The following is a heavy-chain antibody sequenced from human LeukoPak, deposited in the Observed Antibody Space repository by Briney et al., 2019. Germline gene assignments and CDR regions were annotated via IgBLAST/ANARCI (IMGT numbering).Heavy chain of an antibody. V-gene: IGHV3-48*01. CDR1: GFTFSSYS. CDR2: ISSSSSTI. Sequence: GGSLRLSCAASGFTFSSYSMNWVRQAPGKGLEWVSYISSSSSTIYYADSVKGRFTISRDNAKNSLYLQMNSLRAEDTAVYYCAREFGDGSGSWGQGTLVTASS. J-gene: IGHJ5*02. CDR3: AREFGDGSGS. D-gene: IGHD3-10*01.